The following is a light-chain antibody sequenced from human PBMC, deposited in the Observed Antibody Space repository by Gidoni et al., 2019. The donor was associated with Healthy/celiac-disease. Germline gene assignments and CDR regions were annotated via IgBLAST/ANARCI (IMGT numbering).Light chain of an antibody. CDR2: EVS. CDR3: SSYAGSNIGV. V-gene: IGLV2-8*01. J-gene: IGLJ2*01. CDR1: SSDVGGYNY. Sequence: QSALTQPPSASGSPGPSVTISCTGTSSDVGGYNYVSWYQQHPGKAPKLMIYEVSKRPSGVPDRFSGSKSGNTASLTVSGLQAEDEADYYCSSYAGSNIGVFGGGTKLTVL.